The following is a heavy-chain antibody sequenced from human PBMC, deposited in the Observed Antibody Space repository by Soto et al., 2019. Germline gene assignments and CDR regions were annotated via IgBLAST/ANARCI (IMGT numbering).Heavy chain of an antibody. D-gene: IGHD1-26*01. J-gene: IGHJ4*02. Sequence: PSETLSLTCAVSGVAVTSGGYSLNWIRQPPGKGLEWVGYIYHTGSAYYTPSLSSRVTISVDRSTNQFSLKLKYVTAADKAVYYCARGVGTPTDHYFDFSGPGTRITVSS. V-gene: IGHV4-30-2*01. CDR2: IYHTGSA. CDR3: ARGVGTPTDHYFDF. CDR1: GVAVTSGGYS.